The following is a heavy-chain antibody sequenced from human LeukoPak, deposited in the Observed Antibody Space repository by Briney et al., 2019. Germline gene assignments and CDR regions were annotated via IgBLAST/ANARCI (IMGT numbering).Heavy chain of an antibody. CDR3: ARGFPQLTLFDY. V-gene: IGHV1-69*08. D-gene: IGHD4-23*01. Sequence: ASVKVSCKASGGVFTTYTMSWVRQAPGQGLEWMGSIIPFLGTTNYAQKFQGRVTITADESTSTAYMELSSLRSEDTAVYYCARGFPQLTLFDYWGQGTLVTVSS. CDR2: IIPFLGTT. J-gene: IGHJ4*02. CDR1: GGVFTTYT.